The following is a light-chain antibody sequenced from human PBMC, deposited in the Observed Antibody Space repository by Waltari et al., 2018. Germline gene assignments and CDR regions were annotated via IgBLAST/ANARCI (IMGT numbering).Light chain of an antibody. CDR1: QDISNY. V-gene: IGKV1-33*01. Sequence: IKIPQSQSSLAACVGDRVTITCQASQDISNYLNWYQQKPGKAPKLLIYDASNLETGVPSRFSGSGSGTDFTFTISSLQPEDIATYYCQQYDNLPITFGQGTRLEIK. CDR3: QQYDNLPIT. CDR2: DAS. J-gene: IGKJ5*01.